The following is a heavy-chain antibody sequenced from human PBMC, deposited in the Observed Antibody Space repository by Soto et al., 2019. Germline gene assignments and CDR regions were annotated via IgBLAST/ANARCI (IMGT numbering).Heavy chain of an antibody. CDR1: GFTFSSYA. Sequence: QVQLVESGGGVVQPGRSLRLSCAASGFTFSSYAMHWVRQAPGKGLEWVAVISYDGSNKYYADSVKGRFTISRDNSKNTLYLQMNSLRAEDRAVYYCARVTTEYGSSFFLRYYYGMDVWGQGTTVTVSS. CDR2: ISYDGSNK. D-gene: IGHD6-6*01. CDR3: ARVTTEYGSSFFLRYYYGMDV. V-gene: IGHV3-30-3*01. J-gene: IGHJ6*02.